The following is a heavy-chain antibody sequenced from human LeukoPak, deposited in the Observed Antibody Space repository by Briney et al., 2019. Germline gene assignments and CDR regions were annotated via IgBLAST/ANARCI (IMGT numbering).Heavy chain of an antibody. Sequence: ASVKVSCKASGYTFTGYYMHWVRQAPGQGLEWMGWINPNSGGTNYAQKFQGRVTMTRDTSISTAYMELSRLRSDDTAVYYCAKDGGSGSYYYYYYYMDVWGKGTTVTVSS. CDR1: GYTFTGYY. CDR2: INPNSGGT. D-gene: IGHD3-10*01. V-gene: IGHV1-2*02. J-gene: IGHJ6*03. CDR3: AKDGGSGSYYYYYYYMDV.